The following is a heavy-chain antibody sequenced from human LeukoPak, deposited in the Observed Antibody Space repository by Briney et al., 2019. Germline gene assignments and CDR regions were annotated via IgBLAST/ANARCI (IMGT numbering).Heavy chain of an antibody. J-gene: IGHJ3*02. CDR1: GFTFNTYS. V-gene: IGHV3-21*06. CDR3: ARKFSYYYDSSGYYGAFDI. D-gene: IGHD3-22*01. CDR2: IDSSGGYM. Sequence: GGSLRLSCEASGFTFNTYSMNWARQAPGKGLEWVSSIDSSGGYMFYADSVKGRFIISRDNAKDSLYLQMNSLRAEDTAVYYCARKFSYYYDSSGYYGAFDIWGQGTMVTVSS.